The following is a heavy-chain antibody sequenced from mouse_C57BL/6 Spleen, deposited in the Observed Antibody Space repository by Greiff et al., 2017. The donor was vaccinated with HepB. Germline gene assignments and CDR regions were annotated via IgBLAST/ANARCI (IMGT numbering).Heavy chain of an antibody. CDR3: ARLDGYDPHY. CDR2: INPNNGGT. J-gene: IGHJ2*01. D-gene: IGHD2-2*01. Sequence: VQLKQSGPELVKPGASVKISCKASGYTFTDYYMNWVKQSHGKSLEWIGDINPNNGGTSYNQKFKGKATLTVDKSSSTAYMELRSLTSEDSAVYYCARLDGYDPHYWGQGTTLTVSS. CDR1: GYTFTDYY. V-gene: IGHV1-26*01.